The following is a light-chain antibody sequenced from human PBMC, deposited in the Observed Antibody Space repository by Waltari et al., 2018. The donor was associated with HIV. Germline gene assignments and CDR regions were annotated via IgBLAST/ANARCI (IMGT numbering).Light chain of an antibody. CDR3: QVWDSSSDHPVV. J-gene: IGLJ2*01. Sequence: SYVLTQPPSVSVAPGKTARITCGGNNIGSKSVHWYQQKPGQAPVLVIYYDSALTSGIPERFSGSNSGNTATLTISRVEAGDEADYYCQVWDSSSDHPVVFGGGTKLTVL. CDR2: YDS. CDR1: NIGSKS. V-gene: IGLV3-21*04.